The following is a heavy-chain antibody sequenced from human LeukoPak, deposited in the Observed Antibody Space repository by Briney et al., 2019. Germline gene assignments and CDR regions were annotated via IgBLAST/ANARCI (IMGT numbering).Heavy chain of an antibody. CDR2: IYSDGSST. Sequence: GGSLRLSCAASGFTFSSYWMHWVRQAPGKGLVWGSRIYSDGSSTSYADSVKGRFTISRDNAKNTLYLQMNSLRAEDTAVYYCARDPPTSYYDSSGRWGFDYWGQGTLVTVSS. CDR3: ARDPPTSYYDSSGRWGFDY. D-gene: IGHD3-22*01. J-gene: IGHJ4*02. CDR1: GFTFSSYW. V-gene: IGHV3-74*01.